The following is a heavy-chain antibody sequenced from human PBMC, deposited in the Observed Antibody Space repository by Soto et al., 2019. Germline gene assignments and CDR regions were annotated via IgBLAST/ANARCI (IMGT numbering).Heavy chain of an antibody. CDR2: ISYDDSYR. D-gene: IGHD4-17*01. V-gene: IGHV3-33*01. CDR1: GFTFDNYG. J-gene: IGHJ4*02. Sequence: QVHLVESGGGVVQPGKSLRLSCAASGFTFDNYGMLWVRQAPGKGLEWVALISYDDSYRYYTNSVRGRFTISRDNSKNMVCLHMNSLQGDDTAVYYCAGGDYGDSIDFWGQGTLVTVSS. CDR3: AGGDYGDSIDF.